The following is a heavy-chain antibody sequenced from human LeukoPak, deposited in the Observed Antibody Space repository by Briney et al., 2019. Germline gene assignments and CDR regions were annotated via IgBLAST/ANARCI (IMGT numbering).Heavy chain of an antibody. J-gene: IGHJ5*02. CDR1: GGSFSGYY. D-gene: IGHD4-17*01. CDR2: IYYSGST. V-gene: IGHV4-34*01. Sequence: SETLSLTCAVYGGSFSGYYWSWIRQPPGKGLEWIGSIYYSGSTYYNPSLKSRVTISVDTSKNQFSLKLSSVTAADTAVYYCARQGPDYGDYVDRWFDPWGQGTLVTVSS. CDR3: ARQGPDYGDYVDRWFDP.